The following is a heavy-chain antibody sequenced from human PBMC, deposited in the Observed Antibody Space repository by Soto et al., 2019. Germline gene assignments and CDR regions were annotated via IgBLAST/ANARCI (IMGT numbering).Heavy chain of an antibody. CDR2: INPSDGST. D-gene: IGHD3-22*01. Sequence: QVQLLQSGAEVKKPGASVKVSCKAAGYTFSSSDMHWVRQAPGQGLEWMGMINPSDGSTTYAQKFQGRVTMTRDTSTSTVYMELSSLRSEDTAVYYCATWASGYAFDSWGQGTLVTVSS. V-gene: IGHV1-46*01. CDR1: GYTFSSSD. CDR3: ATWASGYAFDS. J-gene: IGHJ4*02.